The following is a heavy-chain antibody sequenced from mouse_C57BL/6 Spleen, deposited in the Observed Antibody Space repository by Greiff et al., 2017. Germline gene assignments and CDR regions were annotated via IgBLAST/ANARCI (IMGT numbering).Heavy chain of an antibody. V-gene: IGHV1-85*01. J-gene: IGHJ3*01. CDR2: IYPRDGST. D-gene: IGHD1-1*01. CDR1: GYTFTSYD. CDR3: ARYYYGSSLSWFAY. Sequence: VKLMESGPELVKPGASVKLSCKASGYTFTSYDINWVKQRPGQGLEWIGWIYPRDGSTKYNEKFKGKATLTVDTSSSTAYMELHSLTSEDSAVYFCARYYYGSSLSWFAYWGQGTLVTVSA.